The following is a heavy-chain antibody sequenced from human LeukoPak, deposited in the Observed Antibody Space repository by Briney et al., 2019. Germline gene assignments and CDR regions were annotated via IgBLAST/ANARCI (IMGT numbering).Heavy chain of an antibody. J-gene: IGHJ4*02. CDR2: LNQEGNEK. D-gene: IGHD1-26*01. Sequence: GSPRPPCATFGLPFSDYWLTRVRQVPGKGVERVANLNQEGNEKYYVDSVKSRFTISRDNAKNSVDLQMDSLRVEDAAVYYCARVGTWELQRVFDFWGQGTLVTVSS. CDR1: GLPFSDYW. CDR3: ARVGTWELQRVFDF. V-gene: IGHV3-7*01.